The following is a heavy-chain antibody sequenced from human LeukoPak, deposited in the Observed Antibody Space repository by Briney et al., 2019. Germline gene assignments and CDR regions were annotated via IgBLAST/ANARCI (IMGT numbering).Heavy chain of an antibody. D-gene: IGHD3-3*01. J-gene: IGHJ3*02. CDR3: ASRHYDFWSGSLDDAFDI. CDR2: IKQDGCEK. CDR1: GFTFSIYW. V-gene: IGHV3-7*01. Sequence: GGSLRLSCAACGFTFSIYWMSCVRHAPGKGLGWLANIKQDGCEKYCVHSVKARFNISRDNAKNSLYLQLNSLRAEDTAVYSGASRHYDFWSGSLDDAFDIWGQGTMVTVSS.